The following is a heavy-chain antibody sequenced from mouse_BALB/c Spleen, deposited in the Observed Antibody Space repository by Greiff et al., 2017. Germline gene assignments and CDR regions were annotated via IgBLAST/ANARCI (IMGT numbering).Heavy chain of an antibody. Sequence: EVMLVESGGGLVKPGGSLKLSCAASGFTFSSYAMSWVRQTPEKRLEWVASISSGGSTYYPDSVKGRFTISRDNARNILYLQMSSLRSEDTAMYYCASDGYDSIDYWGQGTSVTVSS. CDR1: GFTFSSYA. CDR3: ASDGYDSIDY. V-gene: IGHV5-6-5*01. J-gene: IGHJ4*01. D-gene: IGHD2-2*01. CDR2: ISSGGST.